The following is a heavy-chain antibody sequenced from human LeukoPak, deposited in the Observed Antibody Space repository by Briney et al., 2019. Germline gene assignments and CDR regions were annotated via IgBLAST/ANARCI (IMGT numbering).Heavy chain of an antibody. V-gene: IGHV4-34*01. CDR3: ARLLPSHYGDLNSDAFDI. D-gene: IGHD4-17*01. CDR2: INHSGST. Sequence: SETLSLTCAVYGGSFSGYYWSWIRQPPGKGLEWIGEINHSGSTNYNPSLKSRVTISVDTSKNQFSLKLSSVTAADTAVYYCARLLPSHYGDLNSDAFDIWGQGTMVTVSS. J-gene: IGHJ3*02. CDR1: GGSFSGYY.